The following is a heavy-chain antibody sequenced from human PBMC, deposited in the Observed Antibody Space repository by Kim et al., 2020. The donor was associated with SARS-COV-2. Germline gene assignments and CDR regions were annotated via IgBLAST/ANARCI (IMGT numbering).Heavy chain of an antibody. V-gene: IGHV1-46*01. CDR3: ARDIVGCSGGSCYFRMDV. Sequence: ASVKVSCKASGYTFTSYYMHWVRQAPGQGLEWMGIINPSGGSTSYAQKFQGRVTMTSDTSTNTVYMELRGLRSEDTAVYYCARDIVGCSGGSCYFRMDVWGQGTTVTVSS. CDR2: INPSGGST. J-gene: IGHJ6*02. CDR1: GYTFTSYY. D-gene: IGHD2-15*01.